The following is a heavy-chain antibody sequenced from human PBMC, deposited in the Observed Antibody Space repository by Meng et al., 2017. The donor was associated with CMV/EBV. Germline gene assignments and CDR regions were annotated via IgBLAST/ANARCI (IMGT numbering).Heavy chain of an antibody. V-gene: IGHV3-21*01. J-gene: IGHJ4*02. D-gene: IGHD2-2*01. CDR2: ISSSSSYI. Sequence: GGSLRLSCAASGFTFSSYSMNWVRQAPGKGLEWVSSISSSSSYIYYADSVKGRFTISRDNAKNSLYLQMNSLRAEDTAMYYCARDRNIVVVPAAMGYWGQGTLVTVSS. CDR1: GFTFSSYS. CDR3: ARDRNIVVVPAAMGY.